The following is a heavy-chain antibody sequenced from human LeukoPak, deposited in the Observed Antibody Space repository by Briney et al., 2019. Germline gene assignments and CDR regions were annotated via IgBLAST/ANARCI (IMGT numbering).Heavy chain of an antibody. CDR3: ARDHRGIYSPFDY. CDR1: GFTVSSNY. CDR2: IHGGGST. Sequence: AGGSLRLSCAASGFTVSSNYMSWVRQAPGKGLEWVSLIHGGGSTYYADSVKGRFIISRDNAKNSLYLQMNSLRAEDTAVYYCARDHRGIYSPFDYWGQGTLVTVSS. D-gene: IGHD2-21*01. J-gene: IGHJ4*02. V-gene: IGHV3-53*01.